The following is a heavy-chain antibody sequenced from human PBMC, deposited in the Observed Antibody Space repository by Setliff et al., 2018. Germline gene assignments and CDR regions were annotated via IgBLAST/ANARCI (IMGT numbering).Heavy chain of an antibody. J-gene: IGHJ6*03. V-gene: IGHV4-61*09. CDR1: DDSISSRHYY. CDR2: IYTSWST. Sequence: SETLSLTCTVSDDSISSRHYYWSWIRQPAGKGLEWLGQIYTSWSTNYNPSLKGRATLSIDTSKNQFSLTLTSVTAADTAVYYCARMTGFQYIDVWGKGTTVTVSS. D-gene: IGHD3-3*01. CDR3: ARMTGFQYIDV.